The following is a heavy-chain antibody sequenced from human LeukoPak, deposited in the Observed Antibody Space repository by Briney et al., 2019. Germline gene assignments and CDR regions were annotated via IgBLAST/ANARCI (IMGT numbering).Heavy chain of an antibody. Sequence: GGSLRLSCAASGFTISSYVMSWVRQAPGRGLEWVSSVTGSGGNTFYADSVKGRFTISRDNSKNTLYLQMNSLRAEGTAVYYCAKVSGWVVPFLFWGQGTLVTVSS. V-gene: IGHV3-23*01. J-gene: IGHJ4*02. CDR1: GFTISSYV. CDR2: VTGSGGNT. D-gene: IGHD2/OR15-2a*01. CDR3: AKVSGWVVPFLF.